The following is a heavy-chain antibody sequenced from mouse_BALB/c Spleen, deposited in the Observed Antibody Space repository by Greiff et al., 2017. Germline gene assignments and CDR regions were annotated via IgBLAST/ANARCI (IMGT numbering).Heavy chain of an antibody. CDR2: ILPGSGST. J-gene: IGHJ2*01. CDR3: ARWRAYYYGSSSY. Sequence: VQLQQSGAELMKPGASVKISCKATGYTFSSYWIEWVKQRPGHGLEWIGEILPGSGSTNYNEKFKGKATFTADTSSNTAYMQLSSLTSEDSAVYYCARWRAYYYGSSSYWGQGTTLTVSS. D-gene: IGHD1-1*01. V-gene: IGHV1-9*01. CDR1: GYTFSSYW.